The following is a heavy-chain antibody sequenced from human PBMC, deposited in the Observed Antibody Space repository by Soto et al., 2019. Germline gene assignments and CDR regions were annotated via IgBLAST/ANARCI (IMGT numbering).Heavy chain of an antibody. CDR1: GGTFSSYA. CDR3: ARDRNIVATIYNYYGMDV. D-gene: IGHD5-12*01. J-gene: IGHJ6*02. CDR2: IIPIFGTA. V-gene: IGHV1-69*13. Sequence: ASVKVSCKASGGTFSSYAISWVRQAPGQGLERMGGIIPIFGTANYAQKFQGRVTITADESTSTAYMELSSLRSEDTAVYYCARDRNIVATIYNYYGMDVWDQGTTVTVSS.